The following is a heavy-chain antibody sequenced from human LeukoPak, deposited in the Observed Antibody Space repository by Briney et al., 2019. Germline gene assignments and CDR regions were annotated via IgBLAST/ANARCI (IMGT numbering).Heavy chain of an antibody. J-gene: IGHJ3*02. Sequence: GGSLRLSCAASGFTFSNYEMNWVRQAPGKGPEWVSYIGSGGGSIYYADSVRGRFTSSRDNAKKSLFLQMNSLRVEDTAVYYCARDDYGGTFDAFDIWGQGAMVTVSS. D-gene: IGHD4-17*01. CDR1: GFTFSNYE. CDR2: IGSGGGSI. V-gene: IGHV3-48*03. CDR3: ARDDYGGTFDAFDI.